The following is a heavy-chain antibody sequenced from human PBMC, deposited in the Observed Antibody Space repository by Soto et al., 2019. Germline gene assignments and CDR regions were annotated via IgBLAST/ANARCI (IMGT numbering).Heavy chain of an antibody. J-gene: IGHJ4*02. CDR2: IYGDDDT. CDR1: GFSLSTYGVG. CDR3: ALRAGFSMAFDS. Sequence: QITLKESGPTLVKPTQTLTLTCNVSGFSLSTYGVGVGWIRQPPGKALEWLALIYGDDDTHFSPSLNSRLAITKDSYKSHLVLTIPNMAPVDTATSYCALRAGFSMAFDSWGPGSLVTVSS. D-gene: IGHD3-10*01. V-gene: IGHV2-5*02.